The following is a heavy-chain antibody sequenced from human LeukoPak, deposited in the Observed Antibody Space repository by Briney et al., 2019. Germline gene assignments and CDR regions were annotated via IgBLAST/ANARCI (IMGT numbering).Heavy chain of an antibody. CDR1: GFTFSSYA. Sequence: GGSLRLSCAASGFTFSSYAMSWVRQAPGKGLEWVSAISGSGGSTYYADSVKGRFTISRDNSKNTLYLQMNSLRAEDTAVYYCARPDYGGNPPALYFQHWGQGTLVTVSS. CDR3: ARPDYGGNPPALYFQH. V-gene: IGHV3-23*01. D-gene: IGHD4-23*01. J-gene: IGHJ1*01. CDR2: ISGSGGST.